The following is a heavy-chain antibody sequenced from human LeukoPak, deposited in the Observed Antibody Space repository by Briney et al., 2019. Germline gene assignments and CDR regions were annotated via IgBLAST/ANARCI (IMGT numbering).Heavy chain of an antibody. V-gene: IGHV1-8*02. CDR3: ARGRIAAAGRNWFDP. CDR2: MNPNSGNT. CDR1: GYTFTIYG. D-gene: IGHD6-13*01. J-gene: IGHJ5*02. Sequence: ASVKVSCKASGYTFTIYGIRWVRQAPGQGLEWMGWMNPNSGNTGYAQKFQGRVTMTRNTSISTAYMELSSLRSEDTAVYYCARGRIAAAGRNWFDPWGQGTLVTVSS.